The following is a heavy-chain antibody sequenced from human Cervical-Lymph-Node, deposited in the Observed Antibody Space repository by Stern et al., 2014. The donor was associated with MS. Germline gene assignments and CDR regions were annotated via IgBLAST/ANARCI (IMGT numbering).Heavy chain of an antibody. CDR1: GGTFSKFP. V-gene: IGHV1-69*01. Sequence: VQLVEYGAEVTKPGSSVKVSCKASGGTFSKFPSSWVRQAPGQGLEWMGWIFPVFGTPSYAQEFRGRVTITADVSTSTVYMELSSLRSDDTAVYYCALSSETSDRWYSLGYDLWGQGTLVTVSS. CDR3: ALSSETSDRWYSLGYDL. CDR2: IFPVFGTP. D-gene: IGHD6-13*01. J-gene: IGHJ5*02.